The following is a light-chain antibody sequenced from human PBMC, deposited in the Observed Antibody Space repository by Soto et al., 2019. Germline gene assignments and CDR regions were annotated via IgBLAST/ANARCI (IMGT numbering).Light chain of an antibody. CDR1: SSDVGSYNR. J-gene: IGLJ2*01. V-gene: IGLV2-18*02. CDR3: SSYTSSSTLL. Sequence: QSALTQPPSVSGSPGQSVTISCTGTSSDVGSYNRVSWYQQPPGTAPKLMIYEVSNRPSGVPDRFSGSKSGNTASLTISGLQPEDEADYYRSSYTSSSTLLFGGGTKLTVL. CDR2: EVS.